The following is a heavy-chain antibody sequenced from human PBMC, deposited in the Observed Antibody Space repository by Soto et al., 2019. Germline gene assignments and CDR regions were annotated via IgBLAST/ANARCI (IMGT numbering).Heavy chain of an antibody. J-gene: IGHJ4*02. CDR2: IYYSGST. V-gene: IGHV4-31*03. CDR3: ARRRSSSPIDY. Sequence: QVQLQESGPGLVKPSQTLSLTCTVSGGSISSGGYYWSWLRQHPGKGLEWIGYIYYSGSTYYNPSLKSRVTISVDTSKNQFSRKLSSVTAADTDVYYCARRRSSSPIDYWGKGTLVTVSS. D-gene: IGHD6-13*01. CDR1: GGSISSGGYY.